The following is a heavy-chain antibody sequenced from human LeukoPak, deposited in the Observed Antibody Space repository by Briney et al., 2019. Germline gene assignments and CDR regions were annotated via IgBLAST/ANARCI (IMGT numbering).Heavy chain of an antibody. CDR3: ARLNGNHFDY. J-gene: IGHJ4*02. CDR2: INPNSGAT. Sequence: ASVKVSFKASGYTFTGYHMHWVRQAPGQGLKWMAWINPNSGATDYAQKFQGRVTMTRDTSTSTAYMELSRLRSDDTAVYYCARLNGNHFDYWGQGTLVTVSS. V-gene: IGHV1-2*02. CDR1: GYTFTGYH. D-gene: IGHD1-14*01.